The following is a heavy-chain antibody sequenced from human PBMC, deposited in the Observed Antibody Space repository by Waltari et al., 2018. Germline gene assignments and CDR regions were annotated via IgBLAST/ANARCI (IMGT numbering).Heavy chain of an antibody. V-gene: IGHV4-59*01. CDR2: IYYSGST. J-gene: IGHJ4*02. CDR3: AKDRKTWIQLPYQGGYFDY. D-gene: IGHD5-18*01. CDR1: GGSISSYY. Sequence: QVQLQESGPGLVKPSETLSLTCTVSGGSISSYYWSWIRPPPGKGLEWIGYIYYSGSTNYNPSLKSRVTISVDTSKNLFSLKLSSVTAAETDVYYCAKDRKTWIQLPYQGGYFDYWGQGTLVTVSS.